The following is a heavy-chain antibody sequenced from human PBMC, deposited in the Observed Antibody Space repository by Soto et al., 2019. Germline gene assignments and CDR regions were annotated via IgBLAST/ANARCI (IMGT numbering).Heavy chain of an antibody. J-gene: IGHJ2*01. CDR2: INPDSGGT. CDR3: AREIRSGYYRYWYLDL. CDR1: GYTFTIYH. V-gene: IGHV1-2*02. Sequence: GASVKVSCKASGYTFTIYHLHWVRQAPGQGLEWMGWINPDSGGTKYAQKFQGGVTMTRDTSTSTVYMEVSRLRSDDTAVYYCAREIRSGYYRYWYLDLWGRGTPVT. D-gene: IGHD6-25*01.